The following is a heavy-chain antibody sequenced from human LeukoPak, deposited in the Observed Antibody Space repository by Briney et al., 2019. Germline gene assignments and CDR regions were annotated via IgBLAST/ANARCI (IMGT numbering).Heavy chain of an antibody. CDR3: ARGGSGSYYKLSQDY. CDR1: GFTFSSYW. CDR2: IKQDGSEK. V-gene: IGHV3-7*01. Sequence: GGSLGLSCAASGFTFSSYWMSWVRQAPGKGLEWVANIKQDGSEKYYVDSVRGRFTISRDNAKNSLYLQMNSLRAEDTAVYYCARGGSGSYYKLSQDYWGQGTLVTVSS. D-gene: IGHD3-10*01. J-gene: IGHJ4*02.